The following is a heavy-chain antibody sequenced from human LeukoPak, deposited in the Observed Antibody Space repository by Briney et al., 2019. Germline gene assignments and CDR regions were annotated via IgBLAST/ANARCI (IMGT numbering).Heavy chain of an antibody. J-gene: IGHJ4*02. CDR3: ARDGTYSSSSFDY. CDR2: INSDGSST. D-gene: IGHD6-6*01. V-gene: IGHV3-74*01. Sequence: GGSLRLSGAASGFTFSSYWMHWVRKAPGKGLVWVSRINSDGSSTSYADPVKGRFTISRDNAKNTLYLQMNSLRAEDTAVYYCARDGTYSSSSFDYWGQGTLVTVSS. CDR1: GFTFSSYW.